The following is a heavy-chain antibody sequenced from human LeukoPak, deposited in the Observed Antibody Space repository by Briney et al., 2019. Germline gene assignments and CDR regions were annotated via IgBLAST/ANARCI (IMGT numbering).Heavy chain of an antibody. Sequence: GGSLRLSCAASGFTFSSYWMIWVRQAPGKGLEWVANIKEDGSEKYYVDSVKGRFIISRDNAKNSLYLQMNSLRAEDTAVYYCARGTLLLSGMDVWGQGTTVTVSS. D-gene: IGHD2/OR15-2a*01. J-gene: IGHJ6*02. V-gene: IGHV3-7*01. CDR1: GFTFSSYW. CDR3: ARGTLLLSGMDV. CDR2: IKEDGSEK.